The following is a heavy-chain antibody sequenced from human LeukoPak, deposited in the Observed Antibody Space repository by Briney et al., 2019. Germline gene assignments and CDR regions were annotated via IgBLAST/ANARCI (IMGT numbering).Heavy chain of an antibody. V-gene: IGHV1-2*02. D-gene: IGHD3-10*01. CDR1: GYIFTGYY. CDR2: INPNSGDT. CDR3: ARGTVRGVPGGY. Sequence: GASVKVSCKASGYIFTGYYMHWVRQAPGQGLEWMGWINPNSGDTNSAPKFQGRVTMTRDTSISTAYMELRSLRSDDTAVYYCARGTVRGVPGGYWGQGTLVTVSS. J-gene: IGHJ4*02.